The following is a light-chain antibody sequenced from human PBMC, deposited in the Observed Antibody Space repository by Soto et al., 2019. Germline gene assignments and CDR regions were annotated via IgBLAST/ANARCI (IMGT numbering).Light chain of an antibody. V-gene: IGKV1-5*03. J-gene: IGKJ1*01. CDR3: QQYNSFPT. Sequence: DIQMTQSPSSLSASVGDRVTITYRASQSISSWLAWYQQKPGKAPKLLIYKASSLESGVLSRFSGSGSGTEFTLTISSLQPDDFATYYCQQYNSFPTFGQGTKVEIK. CDR1: QSISSW. CDR2: KAS.